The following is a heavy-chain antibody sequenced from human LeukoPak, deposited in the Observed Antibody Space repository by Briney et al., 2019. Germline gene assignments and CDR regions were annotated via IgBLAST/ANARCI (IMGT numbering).Heavy chain of an antibody. J-gene: IGHJ4*02. Sequence: GGSLRLSCAASGFTVSSNYMSWVRQAPGKGLEWVSFISSSSSTIYYADSVKGRFTVSRNNAKKSLYPQMDSLRAEDTAVYYCVPLCGGSCYRFDYWGQGTLVTVSS. CDR2: ISSSSSTI. CDR3: VPLCGGSCYRFDY. CDR1: GFTVSSNY. V-gene: IGHV3-48*04. D-gene: IGHD2-15*01.